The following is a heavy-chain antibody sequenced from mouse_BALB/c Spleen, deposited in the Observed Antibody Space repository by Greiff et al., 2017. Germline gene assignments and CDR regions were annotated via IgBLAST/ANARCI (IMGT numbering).Heavy chain of an antibody. D-gene: IGHD2-1*01. CDR3: ARGGNSYYAMDY. V-gene: IGHV5-12-2*01. J-gene: IGHJ4*01. Sequence: EVKVVESGGGLVQPGGSLKLSCAASGFTFSSYTMSWVRQTPEKRLEWVAYISNGGGSTYYPDTVKGRFTISRDNAKNTLYLQMSSLKSEDTAMYYCARGGNSYYAMDYWGQGTSVTVSS. CDR2: ISNGGGST. CDR1: GFTFSSYT.